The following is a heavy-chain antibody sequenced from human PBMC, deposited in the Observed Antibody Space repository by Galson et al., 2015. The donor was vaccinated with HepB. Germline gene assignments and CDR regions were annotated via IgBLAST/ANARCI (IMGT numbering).Heavy chain of an antibody. CDR3: AKTPLGAAAAPYYFDY. Sequence: SLRLSCAASGFTFSSYAMSWVRQAPGKGLEWVSAISGSGGSTYYADSVKGRFTISRDNSKNTLYLQMNSLRAEDTAVYYCAKTPLGAAAAPYYFDYWGQGTLVTVSS. J-gene: IGHJ4*02. D-gene: IGHD6-13*01. V-gene: IGHV3-23*01. CDR2: ISGSGGST. CDR1: GFTFSSYA.